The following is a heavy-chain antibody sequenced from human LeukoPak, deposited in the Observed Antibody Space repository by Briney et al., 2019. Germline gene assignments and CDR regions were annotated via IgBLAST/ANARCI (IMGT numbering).Heavy chain of an antibody. J-gene: IGHJ4*02. CDR1: GFSFSNTY. V-gene: IGHV3-53*01. D-gene: IGHD2-21*02. CDR2: IYSGGNT. Sequence: GGSLRLSCAASGFSFSNTYMSWVRQAPGKGLEWVSIIYSGGNTYYADSVKGRFTISRDNSKNTLYLQMNRLRPEDTAVYYCARGTVTAPDYWGQGTLVTVSS. CDR3: ARGTVTAPDY.